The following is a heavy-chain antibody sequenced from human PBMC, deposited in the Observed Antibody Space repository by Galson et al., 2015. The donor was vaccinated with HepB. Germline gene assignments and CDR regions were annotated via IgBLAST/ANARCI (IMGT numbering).Heavy chain of an antibody. V-gene: IGHV1-2*04. D-gene: IGHD4-11*01. CDR1: GYTFIDYY. CDR3: ARDRNYGYYYSMDV. Sequence: SCKASGYTFIDYYMHWVRQAPGQGLEWMGWINPNSGGTYYAQKFQGWVTMTRDTSINTAHLEVSRLRSDDTAVYYCARDRNYGYYYSMDVWGQGTTVTVSS. CDR2: INPNSGGT. J-gene: IGHJ6*02.